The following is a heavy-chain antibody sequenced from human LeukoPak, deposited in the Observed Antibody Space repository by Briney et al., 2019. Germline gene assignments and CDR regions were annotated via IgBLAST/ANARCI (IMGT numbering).Heavy chain of an antibody. Sequence: SETLSLTCTVSGYPIARGYYWAWIRQIPGKGPEWIGSMYHNSGAKYYSPSLESRVTISIDTSKNQLSLKLRSVTAADTAVYYCARDVLSGYEHYDAFDIWGQGTMVTVSS. CDR1: GYPIARGYY. CDR2: MYHNSGAK. D-gene: IGHD5-12*01. CDR3: ARDVLSGYEHYDAFDI. V-gene: IGHV4-38-2*02. J-gene: IGHJ3*02.